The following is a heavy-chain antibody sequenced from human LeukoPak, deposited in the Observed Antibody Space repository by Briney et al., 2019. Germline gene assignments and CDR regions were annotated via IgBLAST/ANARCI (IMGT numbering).Heavy chain of an antibody. J-gene: IGHJ3*02. Sequence: ASVKVSCKASGYTFTSYGISWVRQAPGQGLEWMGWISSYNGNTNYAQKLQGRVTMSTDTSTGTAYMELRSLRSDDTAVYYRAHRVAVARRDAFDIWGQGTMVTVSS. V-gene: IGHV1-18*01. CDR2: ISSYNGNT. CDR3: AHRVAVARRDAFDI. D-gene: IGHD6-19*01. CDR1: GYTFTSYG.